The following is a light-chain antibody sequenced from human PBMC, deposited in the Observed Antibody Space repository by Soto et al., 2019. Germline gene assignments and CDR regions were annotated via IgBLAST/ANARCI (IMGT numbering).Light chain of an antibody. J-gene: IGKJ1*01. CDR1: QSVSSN. CDR3: QHYNNWPPWT. V-gene: IGKV3-15*01. CDR2: GAS. Sequence: EIVMTQSPATLSVSPGERATLSCRASQSVSSNLAWYQHKPGQAPRLLIFGASTRATGIPARFSGSGSGTEFTLTISSLQSVDLAVYYCQHYNNWPPWTFGQGTKVDIK.